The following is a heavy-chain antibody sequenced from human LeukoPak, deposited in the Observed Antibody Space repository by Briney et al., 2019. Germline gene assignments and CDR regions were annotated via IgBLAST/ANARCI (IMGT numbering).Heavy chain of an antibody. Sequence: SETLSLTCTVSGDSISSDIYYWTWIRQPPGKGLEWIGYIYHGGGSHYNPSLKSRVTMSLDRSKSQFSLKLNSVTAADTAVYYCARNYDFWSGNGYFDPWGQGTLVTVSS. V-gene: IGHV4-30-2*01. D-gene: IGHD3-3*01. CDR3: ARNYDFWSGNGYFDP. J-gene: IGHJ5*02. CDR2: IYHGGGS. CDR1: GDSISSDIYY.